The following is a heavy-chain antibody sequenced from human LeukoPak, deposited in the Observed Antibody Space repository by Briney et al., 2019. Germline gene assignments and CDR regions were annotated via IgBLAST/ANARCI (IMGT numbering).Heavy chain of an antibody. CDR1: GFTFRTYW. V-gene: IGHV3-7*05. CDR2: INQDGSEK. D-gene: IGHD4/OR15-4a*01. Sequence: GSLRLSCAASGFTFRTYWMSWVRQAPGKGLECVANINQDGSEKSYVDSVKGRFSISRDNAKNSLYLEMNNLRAQNTAVYYCARALVGDGASAYWGQGTLVTVSS. J-gene: IGHJ4*02. CDR3: ARALVGDGASAY.